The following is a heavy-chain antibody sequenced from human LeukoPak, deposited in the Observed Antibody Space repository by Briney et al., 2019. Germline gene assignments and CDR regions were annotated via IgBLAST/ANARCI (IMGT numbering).Heavy chain of an antibody. J-gene: IGHJ6*03. D-gene: IGHD4-17*01. Sequence: GASVKVSCKASGYTFTSYDINWVRQATGQGLEWMGWMNPNSGNTGYAQKFQGRVTMTRNTSISTAYMELSSLRSEDTAVYYCARGYGDYGFNPYYYYYYMDVWGKGTTVTVSS. CDR2: MNPNSGNT. CDR3: ARGYGDYGFNPYYYYYYMDV. CDR1: GYTFTSYD. V-gene: IGHV1-8*01.